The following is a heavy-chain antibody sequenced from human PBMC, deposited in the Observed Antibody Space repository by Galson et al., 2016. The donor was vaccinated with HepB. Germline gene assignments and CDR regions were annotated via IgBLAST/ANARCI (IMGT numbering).Heavy chain of an antibody. Sequence: SVKVSCKASGYSFTGFYIHWVRQAPGQGLEWMAMINPTGGMATYAQKFQGRVTVTRDTSTSTVYMELKSLKSEDTAVYYCARDLGGRVTGADYWGRGTLVTVSS. V-gene: IGHV1-46*01. CDR1: GYSFTGFY. CDR2: INPTGGMA. D-gene: IGHD2-15*01. J-gene: IGHJ4*02. CDR3: ARDLGGRVTGADY.